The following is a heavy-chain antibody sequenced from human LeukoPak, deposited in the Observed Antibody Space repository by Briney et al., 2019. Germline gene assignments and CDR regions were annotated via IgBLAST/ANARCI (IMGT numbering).Heavy chain of an antibody. V-gene: IGHV3-30-3*01. CDR3: AKARTGWYLFDY. D-gene: IGHD6-19*01. Sequence: GRSLRLSCAASGFTFSSYAMHWVRQAPGKGLEWVAVISYDGSNKYYADSVKGRFTISRDNSKNTLYLQMSSLRAEDTAVYYCAKARTGWYLFDYWGQGTLVTVSS. CDR1: GFTFSSYA. CDR2: ISYDGSNK. J-gene: IGHJ4*02.